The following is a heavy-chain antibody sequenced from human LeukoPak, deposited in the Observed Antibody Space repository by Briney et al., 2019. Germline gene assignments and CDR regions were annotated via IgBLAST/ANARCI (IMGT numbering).Heavy chain of an antibody. CDR3: ARDTYNSGWCSDY. Sequence: GASVKVSCKTSGYTFTSYGISWVRQAPGHGLEWMGWICTYNGNTNYAQNLQGRVIMTTDTSTSTAYMELRSLRSDDTAVYYCARDTYNSGWCSDYWGQGTLVTVSS. D-gene: IGHD6-19*01. CDR2: ICTYNGNT. V-gene: IGHV1-18*01. CDR1: GYTFTSYG. J-gene: IGHJ4*02.